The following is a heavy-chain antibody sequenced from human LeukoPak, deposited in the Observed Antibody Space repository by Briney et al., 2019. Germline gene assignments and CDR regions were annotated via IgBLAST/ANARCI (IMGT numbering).Heavy chain of an antibody. D-gene: IGHD6-13*01. CDR3: ARQIAAAGTHYFDY. CDR1: GGSISSSNYY. CDR2: IYHSGST. J-gene: IGHJ4*02. Sequence: SETLSLTCSVSGGSISSSNYYWGWIRQPPGKGLEWIGTIYHSGSTYYNPSLKSRVTISVDTSKNQFSLKLSSVTAADTAVYYCARQIAAAGTHYFDYWGQGTLVTVSS. V-gene: IGHV4-39*01.